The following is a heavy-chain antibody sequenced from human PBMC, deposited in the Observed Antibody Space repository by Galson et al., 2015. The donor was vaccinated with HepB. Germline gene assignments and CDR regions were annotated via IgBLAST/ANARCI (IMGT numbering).Heavy chain of an antibody. V-gene: IGHV1-8*01. J-gene: IGHJ4*02. CDR1: GYTFSNYD. CDR2: MNPNSGYT. CDR3: ARGNDNLWGGKNY. D-gene: IGHD3-16*01. Sequence: SVKVSCKASGYTFSNYDINWVRQAPGQGLEWMGWMNPNSGYTDYAQNFQGRVTMTRNSSISTAYLDLSSLKSDDTAVYYCARGNDNLWGGKNYWCQGTLVSGYS.